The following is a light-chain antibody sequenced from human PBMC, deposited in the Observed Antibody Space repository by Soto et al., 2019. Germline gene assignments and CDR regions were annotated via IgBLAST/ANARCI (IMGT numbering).Light chain of an antibody. J-gene: IGKJ1*01. Sequence: ETVMTQSPATLSVSPGERATLSCRASESVSSNLVWYQQKPGQAPRLLIYGASTRVTGIPARFSGSGSGTEFTLTISSLEAEDFAVYYCLQYKNCPRTFGQGTKVEIK. CDR2: GAS. V-gene: IGKV3-15*01. CDR1: ESVSSN. CDR3: LQYKNCPRT.